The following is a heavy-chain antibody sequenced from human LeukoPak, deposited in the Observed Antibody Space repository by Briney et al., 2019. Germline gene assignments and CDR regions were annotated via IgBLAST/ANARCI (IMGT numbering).Heavy chain of an antibody. D-gene: IGHD6-25*01. V-gene: IGHV1-18*01. CDR2: ISAYNGNT. J-gene: IGHJ3*02. CDR1: GYTFTSYG. Sequence: ASVKVSCKASGYTFTSYGISWVRQAPGQGLEWMGWISAYNGNTNYAQKLQGRVTMTTDTSTSTAYMELRSLRSDDTAVYYCAGGGNLSGYANGVAFDIWGQGTMVTVSS. CDR3: AGGGNLSGYANGVAFDI.